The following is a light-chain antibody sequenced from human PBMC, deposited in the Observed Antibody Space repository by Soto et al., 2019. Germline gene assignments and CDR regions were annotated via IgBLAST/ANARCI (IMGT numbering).Light chain of an antibody. J-gene: IGLJ1*01. CDR2: DVT. Sequence: QSALIQPASVSGSPGQSITISCTGTSSDVGSYNYVSWYQHHPGKAPKVMIFDVTNRPSGVSDRLSASKSANTASLTISGLQAEDEADYYCSSYTSSSTYVFGTGNKVPVL. CDR3: SSYTSSSTYV. CDR1: SSDVGSYNY. V-gene: IGLV2-14*03.